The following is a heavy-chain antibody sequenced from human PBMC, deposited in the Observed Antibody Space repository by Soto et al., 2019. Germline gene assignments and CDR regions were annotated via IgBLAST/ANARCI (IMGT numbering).Heavy chain of an antibody. V-gene: IGHV1-46*01. CDR3: ARRSVAGPHDY. J-gene: IGHJ4*02. CDR1: GYTFTSYY. D-gene: IGHD6-19*01. CDR2: INPSGGST. Sequence: QVQLVQSGAEVKKPGASVKVSCKASGYTFTSYYMHWVRQAPGQGLEWMGIINPSGGSTSYAQKFQGXXTXTXATATSTVYMELSSRRSEDTAVYYCARRSVAGPHDYWGQGTLVTVSS.